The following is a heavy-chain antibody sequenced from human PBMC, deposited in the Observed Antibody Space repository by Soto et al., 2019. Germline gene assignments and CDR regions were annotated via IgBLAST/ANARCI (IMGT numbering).Heavy chain of an antibody. J-gene: IGHJ4*02. D-gene: IGHD3-3*01. CDR2: ISAYNGNT. Sequence: ASMRGSCGVSGSTFTNYGISCGRQAAGQGLEWMGWISAYNGNTNYAQNLQGRVTMTTDTSTSTAYMELRSLRSDDTAVYYCARVDVLRFLEWLIWGQGTLVTVSS. CDR1: GSTFTNYG. CDR3: ARVDVLRFLEWLI. V-gene: IGHV1-18*04.